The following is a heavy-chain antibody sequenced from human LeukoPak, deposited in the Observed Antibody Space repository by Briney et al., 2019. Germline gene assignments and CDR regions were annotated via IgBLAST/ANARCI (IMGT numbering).Heavy chain of an antibody. CDR1: GFTFSGSA. Sequence: SGGSLRLSCAASGFTFSGSAVHWVRQASGKGLEWVGRIRGKTDNYATVYAASVTGRFTISRDDSKNTAYLQMNSLKTEDTAVYYCTRHVLYGDFAFDYWGQGTLVTVSS. V-gene: IGHV3-73*01. CDR3: TRHVLYGDFAFDY. CDR2: IRGKTDNYAT. J-gene: IGHJ4*02. D-gene: IGHD4-17*01.